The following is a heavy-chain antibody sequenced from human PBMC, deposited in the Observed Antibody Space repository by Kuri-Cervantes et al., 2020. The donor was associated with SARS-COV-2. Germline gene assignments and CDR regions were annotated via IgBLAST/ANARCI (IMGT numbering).Heavy chain of an antibody. CDR1: GFTFSSYA. CDR3: ARASLLPSPIGMDV. V-gene: IGHV1-69*15. Sequence: KISCAASGFTFSSYAISWVRQAPGQGLEWMGRIIPIFGTANYAQKFQGRVTITADESTSTDYMELSSLRSEDTAVYYCARASLLPSPIGMDVWGQGTTVTVSS. CDR2: IIPIFGTA. J-gene: IGHJ6*02.